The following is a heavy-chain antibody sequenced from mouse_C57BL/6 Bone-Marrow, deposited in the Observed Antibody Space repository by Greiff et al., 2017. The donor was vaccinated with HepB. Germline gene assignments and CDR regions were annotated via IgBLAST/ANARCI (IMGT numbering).Heavy chain of an antibody. V-gene: IGHV3-1*01. J-gene: IGHJ3*01. Sequence: EVKVEESGPGMVKPSQSLSLTCTVTGYSITSGYDWHWIRHFPGNKLEWMGYISYSGSTNYNPSLKSRISITHDTSKNHFFLKLNSLTTEDTATYYCARDGHYYGSPWFAYWGQGTLVTVSA. D-gene: IGHD1-1*01. CDR2: ISYSGST. CDR3: ARDGHYYGSPWFAY. CDR1: GYSITSGYD.